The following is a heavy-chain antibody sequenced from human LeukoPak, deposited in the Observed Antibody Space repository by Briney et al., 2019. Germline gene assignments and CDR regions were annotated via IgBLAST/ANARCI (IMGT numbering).Heavy chain of an antibody. V-gene: IGHV1-24*01. CDR1: GYTLTELS. Sequence: GASVKVSCKVSGYTLTELSMHWVRQAPGKGLEWMGGFDPEDGETIYAQKFQGRVTMTEDTSTDTAYMELSSLRSEDTAVYYCATRGRRGRPFDYWGQGTLVTVSS. CDR3: ATRGRRGRPFDY. CDR2: FDPEDGET. J-gene: IGHJ4*02. D-gene: IGHD3-10*01.